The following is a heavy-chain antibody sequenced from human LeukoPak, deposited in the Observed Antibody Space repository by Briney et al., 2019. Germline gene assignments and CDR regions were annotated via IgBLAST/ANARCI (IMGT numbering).Heavy chain of an antibody. V-gene: IGHV4-59*01. CDR2: IYYSGST. Sequence: SETLSLTCTVSGASISSYYLSWIRQPPGKGLEWIGYIYYSGSTNYNPSLKSRVTISVDTSKNQFSLKLSSVTAADTAVYYCARSFHRIRLAAAGIHNWFDPWGQGTLVTVSS. CDR1: GASISSYY. CDR3: ARSFHRIRLAAAGIHNWFDP. J-gene: IGHJ5*02. D-gene: IGHD6-13*01.